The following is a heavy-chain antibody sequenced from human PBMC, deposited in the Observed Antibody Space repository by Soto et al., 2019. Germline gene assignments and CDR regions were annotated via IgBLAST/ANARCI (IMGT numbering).Heavy chain of an antibody. CDR3: AKDPLGIGSSWYYFDY. CDR2: ISGSGGST. D-gene: IGHD6-13*01. CDR1: GFTFSSDA. V-gene: IGHV3-23*01. J-gene: IGHJ4*02. Sequence: EVQLLESGGGLVQPGGSLRLSCAASGFTFSSDAMSWVRQAPGKGLEWVSAISGSGGSTYYADSVKGRFTISRDNSKNTLYLQMTSLRAEDTAVYYCAKDPLGIGSSWYYFDYWGQGTLVTVSS.